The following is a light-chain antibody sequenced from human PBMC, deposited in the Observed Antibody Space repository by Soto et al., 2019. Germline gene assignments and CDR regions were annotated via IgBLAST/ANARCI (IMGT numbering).Light chain of an antibody. Sequence: QSALTQPASVSGSPGQSITISCTGTSSDVGYYNYVSWYQHHPGKVPKLMIYDVNNRPSGVSNRFSGSKSGNTASLTISGLQAEDESDYYCCSYTSSSTRVFGTWKKLTVL. J-gene: IGLJ1*01. V-gene: IGLV2-14*03. CDR2: DVN. CDR3: CSYTSSSTRV. CDR1: SSDVGYYNY.